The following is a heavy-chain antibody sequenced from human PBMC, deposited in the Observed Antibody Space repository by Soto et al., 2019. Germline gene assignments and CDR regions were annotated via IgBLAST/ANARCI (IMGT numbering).Heavy chain of an antibody. Sequence: PGGSLRLSCSASGFTFSSYAMHWFRQAPGKGLEYVSAISSNGGSTYYADSVKGRFTISRDNSKNTLYLQMSSLRAEDTAVYYCVKAGGFWSGYPPLASNYWGQGTLVTVSS. CDR3: VKAGGFWSGYPPLASNY. V-gene: IGHV3-64D*08. CDR2: ISSNGGST. CDR1: GFTFSSYA. D-gene: IGHD3-3*01. J-gene: IGHJ4*02.